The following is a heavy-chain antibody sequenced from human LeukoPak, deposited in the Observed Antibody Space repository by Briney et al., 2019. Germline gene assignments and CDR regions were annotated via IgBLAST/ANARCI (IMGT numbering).Heavy chain of an antibody. Sequence: GGSLRLSCAASGFIVSSDYMSWVRQAPGKGLEWVSVIYSGGSTFYADSVKGRFTISRDKSKNTLYLQMNSLRADDTAVYYCARDSSGWYYFDYWGQRSLVTVSS. CDR2: IYSGGST. V-gene: IGHV3-66*02. D-gene: IGHD6-19*01. CDR3: ARDSSGWYYFDY. J-gene: IGHJ4*02. CDR1: GFIVSSDY.